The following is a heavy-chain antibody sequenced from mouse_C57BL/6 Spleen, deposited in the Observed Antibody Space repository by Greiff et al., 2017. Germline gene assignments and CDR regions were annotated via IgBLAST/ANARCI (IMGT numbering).Heavy chain of an antibody. CDR1: GYTFTSYW. Sequence: QVQLQQPGAELVKPGASVKLSCKASGYTFTSYWMQWVKQRPGQGLEWIGEIDPSDSYTNYNQKFKGKATLTVDTSSSTAYMQLSSLTSEDSAVYYCARWGLRREAWFAYWGQGTLVTVSA. V-gene: IGHV1-50*01. J-gene: IGHJ3*01. CDR3: ARWGLRREAWFAY. D-gene: IGHD2-4*01. CDR2: IDPSDSYT.